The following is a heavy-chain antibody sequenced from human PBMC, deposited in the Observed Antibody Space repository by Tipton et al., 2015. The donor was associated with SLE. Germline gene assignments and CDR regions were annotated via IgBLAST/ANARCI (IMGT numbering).Heavy chain of an antibody. D-gene: IGHD6-13*01. CDR2: IYYSGSI. J-gene: IGHJ4*02. Sequence: TLSLTCTVSGGSISSYYWSWIRQPPGKGLEWIGYIYYSGSINYNPSLKSRVTISVDTSKNQFSLKLSSVTAADTAVYYCARGPGSPRPFDYWGQGTLVTVSS. CDR1: GGSISSYY. V-gene: IGHV4-59*01. CDR3: ARGPGSPRPFDY.